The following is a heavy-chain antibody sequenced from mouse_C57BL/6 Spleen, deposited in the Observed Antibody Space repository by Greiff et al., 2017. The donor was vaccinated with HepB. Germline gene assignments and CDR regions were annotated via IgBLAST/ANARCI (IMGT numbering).Heavy chain of an antibody. CDR2: IVPNSGGT. CDR3: ARSSYYSNHWYFDV. J-gene: IGHJ1*03. Sequence: QVQLQQPGAELVKPGASVKLSCKASGYTFTSYWMHWVKQRPGRGLEWIGRIVPNSGGTKYNEKFKSKATLTVDKPSSTAYMQLSSLTSEDSAVYYCARSSYYSNHWYFDVWGTGTTVTVSS. CDR1: GYTFTSYW. D-gene: IGHD2-5*01. V-gene: IGHV1-72*01.